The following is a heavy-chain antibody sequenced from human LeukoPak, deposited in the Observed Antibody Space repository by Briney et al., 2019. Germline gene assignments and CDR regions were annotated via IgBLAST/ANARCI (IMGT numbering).Heavy chain of an antibody. D-gene: IGHD2-2*01. V-gene: IGHV3-21*01. CDR2: ISSSSSYI. Sequence: GGSLRLSCAASGFTFSSYSMTWVRQAPGKGLEWVSSISSSSSYIYYADSVKGRFTISRDNAKNSLYLQMNSLRAEDTAVYYCARSTGIVVVPAAMGYWGQGTLVTVSS. J-gene: IGHJ4*02. CDR3: ARSTGIVVVPAAMGY. CDR1: GFTFSSYS.